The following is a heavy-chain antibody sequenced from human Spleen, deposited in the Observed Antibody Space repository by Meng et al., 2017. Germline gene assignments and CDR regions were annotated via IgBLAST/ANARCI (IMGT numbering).Heavy chain of an antibody. D-gene: IGHD2-2*01. J-gene: IGHJ4*02. Sequence: SVKVSCKTPGGIFRNSVVGWVRQAPGQGLEWMGGINGVFGTTNYAQKFQGRVTITTDESTSTVYMELARLTSEDTAVYFCARKAGNCISTTCYSLDYWGQGTLVTAPQ. V-gene: IGHV1-69*05. CDR3: ARKAGNCISTTCYSLDY. CDR2: INGVFGTT. CDR1: GGIFRNSV.